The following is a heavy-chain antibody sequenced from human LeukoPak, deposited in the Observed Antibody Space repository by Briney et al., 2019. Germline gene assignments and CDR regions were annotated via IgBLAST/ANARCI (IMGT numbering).Heavy chain of an antibody. Sequence: GGSLRLSCAASGFTFSGSTMNWVRQAPGKGLEWVSFISTSSSYIYYVDSVRGRFTISRDNAKNSLYLQMNSLRAEDTAVYYCAREARGYFDYWGQGTLVTVSS. CDR1: GFTFSGST. V-gene: IGHV3-21*01. CDR3: AREARGYFDY. J-gene: IGHJ4*02. CDR2: ISTSSSYI.